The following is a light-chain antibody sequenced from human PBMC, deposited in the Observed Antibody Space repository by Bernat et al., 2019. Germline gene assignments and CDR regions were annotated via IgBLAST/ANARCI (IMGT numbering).Light chain of an antibody. V-gene: IGLV2-23*02. J-gene: IGLJ1*01. CDR2: GVS. CDR3: CSYAGGTTYV. CDR1: SSDVGTYNL. Sequence: QSALTQPASVSGSPGQSITISCTGTSSDVGTYNLVSWYQQHPGKAPKLMIYGVSKRHSGVSNRFSGSKSGNTASLTISGLQDEDEADYYCCSYAGGTTYVFGTGTKVTVL.